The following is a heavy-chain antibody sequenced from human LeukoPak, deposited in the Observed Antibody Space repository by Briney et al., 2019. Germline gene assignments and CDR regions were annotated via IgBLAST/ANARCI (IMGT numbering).Heavy chain of an antibody. J-gene: IGHJ4*02. CDR2: INPSGGST. D-gene: IGHD3-10*01. Sequence: APVKVSCKASGYTFTSYYMHWVRQAPGQGLEWMGIINPSGGSTSYAQKFQGRVTMTRDTSTSTVYMELSSPRSEDTAVYYCAREQHGSGSYYALGDYWGQGTLVTVSS. CDR1: GYTFTSYY. CDR3: AREQHGSGSYYALGDY. V-gene: IGHV1-46*01.